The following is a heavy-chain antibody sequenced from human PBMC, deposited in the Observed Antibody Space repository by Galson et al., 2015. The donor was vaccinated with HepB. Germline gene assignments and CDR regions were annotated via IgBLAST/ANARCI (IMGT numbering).Heavy chain of an antibody. CDR1: GYTLTELS. J-gene: IGHJ4*01. D-gene: IGHD5-24*01. CDR3: ARGGMATIGGPTFDY. Sequence: SVKVSCKVSGYTLTELSIHWVRQAPGKGLEWMGGFDPEDGETIYAQKVQGRVTMTTDTSTKTAYMELRGLKADDTAVYYCARGGMATIGGPTFDYWGQGTLVTVSS. CDR2: FDPEDGET. V-gene: IGHV1-24*01.